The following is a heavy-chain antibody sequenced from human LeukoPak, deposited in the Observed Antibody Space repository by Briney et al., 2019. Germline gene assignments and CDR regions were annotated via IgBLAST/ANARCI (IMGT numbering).Heavy chain of an antibody. Sequence: APVKVSCKASGYTFTGYYMHWVRQAPGQGLEWVGWINPNSGGTNYAQKFQGWVTMTRDTSISTAYMELSRLRSDDTAVYYCARDNSGWWRGVDYWGQGTLVTVSS. CDR1: GYTFTGYY. CDR3: ARDNSGWWRGVDY. V-gene: IGHV1-2*04. CDR2: INPNSGGT. D-gene: IGHD6-19*01. J-gene: IGHJ4*02.